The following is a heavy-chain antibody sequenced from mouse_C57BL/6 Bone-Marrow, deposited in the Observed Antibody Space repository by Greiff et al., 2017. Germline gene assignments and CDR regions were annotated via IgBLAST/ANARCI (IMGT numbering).Heavy chain of an antibody. V-gene: IGHV1-42*01. CDR3: ARGGAPAWFAY. Sequence: EVKLMESGPELVKPGASVKISCKASGYSFTGYYMNWVKQSPEKSIEWIGEINPSTGGTTSNQKFKAKATLTVDKSSSTAYMQLKSLTSEDSAVYYCARGGAPAWFAYWGQVTLVTVSA. CDR1: GYSFTGYY. J-gene: IGHJ3*01. CDR2: INPSTGGT.